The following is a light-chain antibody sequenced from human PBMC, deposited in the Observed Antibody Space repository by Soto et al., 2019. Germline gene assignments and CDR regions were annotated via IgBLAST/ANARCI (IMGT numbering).Light chain of an antibody. CDR1: QSISSW. V-gene: IGKV1-5*01. CDR2: DAS. Sequence: DIQMTQSPSTLSASVGDRVTITFRDSQSISSWLAWYQQNPGKAPKVMIYDASSLESGVPSRFSGSGSGTECTRTISSLQPEDSETDYCLQDYNYPLTFGGGTKVDIK. J-gene: IGKJ4*01. CDR3: LQDYNYPLT.